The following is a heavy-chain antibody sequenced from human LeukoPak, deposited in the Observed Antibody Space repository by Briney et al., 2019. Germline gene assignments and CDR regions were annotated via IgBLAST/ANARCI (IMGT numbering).Heavy chain of an antibody. CDR3: ARGRELSSYPLLEYYGMDV. D-gene: IGHD2-15*01. J-gene: IGHJ6*02. CDR1: GGSFSGYY. V-gene: IGHV4-34*01. Sequence: PSETLSLTCAVYGGSFSGYYWSWIRQPPGKGLEWIREINHSGSTNYNPSLKSRVTISVDTSKNQFSLKLSSVTAADTAVYYCARGRELSSYPLLEYYGMDVWGQGTTVTVSS. CDR2: INHSGST.